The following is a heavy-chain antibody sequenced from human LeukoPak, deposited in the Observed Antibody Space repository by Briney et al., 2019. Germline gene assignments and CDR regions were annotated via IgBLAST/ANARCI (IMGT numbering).Heavy chain of an antibody. CDR2: MNEDGSTK. D-gene: IGHD2-2*01. CDR3: ARDYASNALDI. Sequence: GGSLRLSCAASGFTFSSYSMNWVRQAPGKGLEWLANMNEDGSTKNYVDSVKGRFTISRDNAQNSLFLQINSLRAEDTAVYYCARDYASNALDIWGQGTMVTVSS. J-gene: IGHJ3*02. CDR1: GFTFSSYS. V-gene: IGHV3-7*01.